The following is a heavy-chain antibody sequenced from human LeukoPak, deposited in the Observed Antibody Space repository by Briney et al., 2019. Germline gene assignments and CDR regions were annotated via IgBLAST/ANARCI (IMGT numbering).Heavy chain of an antibody. D-gene: IGHD2/OR15-2a*01. Sequence: GRSLRLSCAASGFTFSGSSMHWVRQAPGKGLEWVAVIWYDGSNKNYVDSVKGRFTISRDDPKNTLYLQMNSLRAEDTAVYYCTRGKNFRADAFDIWGQGTMVTVSS. J-gene: IGHJ3*02. CDR2: IWYDGSNK. V-gene: IGHV3-33*01. CDR1: GFTFSGSS. CDR3: TRGKNFRADAFDI.